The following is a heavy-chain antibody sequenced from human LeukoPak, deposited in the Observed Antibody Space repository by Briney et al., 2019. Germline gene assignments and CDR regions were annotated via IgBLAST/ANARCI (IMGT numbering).Heavy chain of an antibody. D-gene: IGHD2-21*02. CDR3: AKDRNYSGGDCYTRDY. Sequence: GGSLSLSCAASGFTLSSYGMHWVRQAPGKGLEWVAVISYDGSNKYYADSVKGRFTISRDNSKNTLYLQMNSLRAEDTAVYYCAKDRNYSGGDCYTRDYWGQGTLVTVSS. V-gene: IGHV3-30*18. CDR1: GFTLSSYG. CDR2: ISYDGSNK. J-gene: IGHJ4*02.